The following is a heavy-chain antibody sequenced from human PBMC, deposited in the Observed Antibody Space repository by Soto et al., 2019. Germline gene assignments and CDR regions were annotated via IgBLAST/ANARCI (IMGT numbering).Heavy chain of an antibody. CDR2: IYHSGST. D-gene: IGHD5-12*01. Sequence: QLQLQESGSGLVKPSQTLSLTCAVSGGSISRGGYSWSWIRQPPGKGLEWIGYIYHSGSTYYTPSRKSRVTLSVDRSNNQFSLKLSSVTAAHTAVYYCAGGPGVARNYWGQGTLVTVSS. V-gene: IGHV4-30-2*01. CDR1: GGSISRGGYS. CDR3: AGGPGVARNY. J-gene: IGHJ4*02.